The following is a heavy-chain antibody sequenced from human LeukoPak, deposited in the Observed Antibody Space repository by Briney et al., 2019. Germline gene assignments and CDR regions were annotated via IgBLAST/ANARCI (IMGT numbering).Heavy chain of an antibody. J-gene: IGHJ4*02. D-gene: IGHD1-26*01. V-gene: IGHV3-33*01. CDR1: GFAFSHFG. CDR3: ARSGSYYADY. CDR2: IWYDGNVK. Sequence: GSSLRLSCAASGFAFSHFGMYWVRQAPGKGLEWLAVIWYDGNVKYYADSVKGRFTISKDNFRNMLYLQMNSLRAEDTAIYYCARSGSYYADYWGQGTLVTVSS.